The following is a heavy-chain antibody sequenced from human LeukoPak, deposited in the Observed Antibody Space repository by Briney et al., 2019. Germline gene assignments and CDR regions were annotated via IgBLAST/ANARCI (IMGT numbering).Heavy chain of an antibody. CDR3: ARAYCSGVSCYRGAFDI. J-gene: IGHJ3*02. D-gene: IGHD2-15*01. CDR2: ISSSGSTI. V-gene: IGHV3-48*04. CDR1: GFTFSSYG. Sequence: GGSLRLSCAASGFTFSSYGMHWVRQAPGKGLEWVSYISSSGSTISYADSVKGRFTISRDNAKNSLYLQMNSLRAEDTAVYYCARAYCSGVSCYRGAFDIWGQGTMVTVSS.